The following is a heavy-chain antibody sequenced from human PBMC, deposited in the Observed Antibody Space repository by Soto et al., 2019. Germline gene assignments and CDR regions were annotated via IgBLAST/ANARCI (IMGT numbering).Heavy chain of an antibody. CDR2: INHSGST. D-gene: IGHD2-2*01. CDR1: GGSFSGYY. Sequence: SETLSLTCAVYGGSFSGYYWSWIRQPPGKGLEWIGEINHSGSTNYNPSLKSRVTISVDTSKNQFSLKLSSVTAADTAVYYCARGRLVVPAARFNWSDPWGQGTLVTVSS. J-gene: IGHJ5*02. CDR3: ARGRLVVPAARFNWSDP. V-gene: IGHV4-34*01.